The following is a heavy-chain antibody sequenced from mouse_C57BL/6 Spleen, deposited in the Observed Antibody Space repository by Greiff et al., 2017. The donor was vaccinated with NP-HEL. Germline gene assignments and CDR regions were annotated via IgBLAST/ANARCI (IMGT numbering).Heavy chain of an antibody. CDR2: INYDGSST. CDR1: GFTFSDYY. V-gene: IGHV5-16*01. J-gene: IGHJ4*01. D-gene: IGHD1-1*01. Sequence: EVKLVESEGGLVQPGSSMKLSCTASGFTFSDYYMAWVRQVPEKGLEWVANINYDGSSTYYLDSLKSRFIISRDNAKNILYLQMSSLKSEDTATYYCAREGYYYYGSSFYAMDYWGQGTSVTVSS. CDR3: AREGYYYYGSSFYAMDY.